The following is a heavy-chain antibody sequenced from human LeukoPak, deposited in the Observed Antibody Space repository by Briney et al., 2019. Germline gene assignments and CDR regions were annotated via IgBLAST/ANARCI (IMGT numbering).Heavy chain of an antibody. CDR1: GFTFSNYA. D-gene: IGHD3-10*01. CDR3: AKRANTGVLGEFDY. CDR2: ISGSGIST. V-gene: IGHV3-23*01. J-gene: IGHJ4*02. Sequence: GGSLRLSCAAAGFTFSNYAMSWVRQAPGKGLEWVSAISGSGISTYYADSVKGRFTISRDNSNNTLYLQMSSLRAGDTAVYYCAKRANTGVLGEFDYWGQGILVTVSS.